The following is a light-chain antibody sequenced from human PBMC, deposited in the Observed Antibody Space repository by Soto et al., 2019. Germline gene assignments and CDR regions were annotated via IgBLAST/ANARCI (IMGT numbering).Light chain of an antibody. CDR2: RNN. CDR1: NSNIGNNF. J-gene: IGLJ2*01. V-gene: IGLV1-47*01. CDR3: SSYAGSNNLHVL. Sequence: QSVLTQPPSASETPGQRVTISCSGSNSNIGNNFAYWYQQFPGTAPKLLISRNNQRPSGVPDRFSGSKSGNTASLTVSGLQAEDEADYYCSSYAGSNNLHVLFGGGTKLTVL.